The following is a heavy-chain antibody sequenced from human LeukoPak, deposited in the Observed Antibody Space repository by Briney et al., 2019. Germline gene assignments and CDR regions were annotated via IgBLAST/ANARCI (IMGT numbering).Heavy chain of an antibody. V-gene: IGHV4-38-2*02. CDR1: GYSISSGYY. CDR3: ARVGVSSSWGGDWFDP. CDR2: IYHRGST. Sequence: SETLSLTCTVSGYSISSGYYWGWLRQPPGKGLEWIGSIYHRGSTNNNPSLKSRVTISVDTSKNQFSLKLSSVTAADTAVYYCARVGVSSSWGGDWFDPWGQGTLVTVSS. J-gene: IGHJ5*02. D-gene: IGHD6-13*01.